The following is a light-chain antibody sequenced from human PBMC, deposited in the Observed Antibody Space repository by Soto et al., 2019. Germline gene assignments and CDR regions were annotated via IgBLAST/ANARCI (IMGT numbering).Light chain of an antibody. CDR1: QSVSTY. CDR2: DAS. J-gene: IGKJ2*01. Sequence: EIVLTQSPATLSLSPGESATLSCRASQSVSTYLAWYQHKPGLAPRLLISDASNRATGIPARFSGSGSGTDFTLTIRGLEPEDFAVYYCQQRSNWPPYTFGQGTKLEIK. V-gene: IGKV3-11*01. CDR3: QQRSNWPPYT.